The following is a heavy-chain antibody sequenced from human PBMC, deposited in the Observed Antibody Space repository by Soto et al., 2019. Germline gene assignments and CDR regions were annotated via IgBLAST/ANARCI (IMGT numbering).Heavy chain of an antibody. CDR1: GFTVSSNY. D-gene: IGHD3-10*01. Sequence: EVQLVESGGGLIQPGGSLRLSCAASGFTVSSNYMSWVRQAPGKGLEWVSVIYSGGSTYYADSVNGRFTISRDNSKNTLYLQMNSVRAEDTAVYYCARRGDSRYYYGMDVWGQGTTVTVSS. V-gene: IGHV3-53*01. CDR2: IYSGGST. CDR3: ARRGDSRYYYGMDV. J-gene: IGHJ6*02.